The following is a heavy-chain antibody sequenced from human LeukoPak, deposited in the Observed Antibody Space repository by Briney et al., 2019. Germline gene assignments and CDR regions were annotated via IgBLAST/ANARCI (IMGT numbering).Heavy chain of an antibody. CDR2: INPNSGGT. CDR1: GYTFTGYY. V-gene: IGHV1-2*02. Sequence: ASVKVSCKASGYTFTGYYMHWVRQAPGQGLEWMGWINPNSGGTNYAQKFQGRVTMTRDTSTSTAYMELSRLRSDDTAVYYCARAVNGYSYGPNYYYYYYMDVWGKGTTVTVSS. CDR3: ARAVNGYSYGPNYYYYYYMDV. J-gene: IGHJ6*03. D-gene: IGHD5-18*01.